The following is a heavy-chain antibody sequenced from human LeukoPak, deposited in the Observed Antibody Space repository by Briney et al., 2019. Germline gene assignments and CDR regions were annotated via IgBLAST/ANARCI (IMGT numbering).Heavy chain of an antibody. V-gene: IGHV4-39*01. Sequence: SETLSLTCTVSGGSISSSIYYWGWIRQSPGKGLEWIGSIYYSGSTYYNPSLKSRVTISVDTSKNQFSLKLSSVTAADTAVYYCARRNLDILTGYYSGWFDPWGQGTLVTVSS. J-gene: IGHJ5*02. CDR2: IYYSGST. CDR3: ARRNLDILTGYYSGWFDP. D-gene: IGHD3-9*01. CDR1: GGSISSSIYY.